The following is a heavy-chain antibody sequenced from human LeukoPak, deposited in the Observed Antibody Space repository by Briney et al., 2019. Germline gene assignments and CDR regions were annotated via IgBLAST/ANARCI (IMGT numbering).Heavy chain of an antibody. CDR3: ARTDRLNYFDY. J-gene: IGHJ4*02. Sequence: SETLSLTCAVYGGSFSGYYWSWIRQPPGKGLEWIGYIYYSGSTNYNPSLKSRVTISVDTSKNQFSLKLSSVTAADTAVYYCARTDRLNYFDYWGQGTLVTVSS. D-gene: IGHD2-8*01. CDR2: IYYSGST. CDR1: GGSFSGYY. V-gene: IGHV4-59*01.